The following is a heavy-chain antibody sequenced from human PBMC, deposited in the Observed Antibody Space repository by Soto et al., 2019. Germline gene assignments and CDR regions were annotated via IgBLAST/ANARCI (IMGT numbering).Heavy chain of an antibody. CDR2: ISGSGGST. Sequence: GGSLRLSCAASGFTFSSYAMSWVRQAPGKGLEWVSAISGSGGSTYYADSVKGRFTISRDNSKNTLYLQMNSLRAEDTAVYYCAKDMGDSSSWYEGWFDPWGQGTLVTVSS. CDR3: AKDMGDSSSWYEGWFDP. J-gene: IGHJ5*02. D-gene: IGHD6-13*01. V-gene: IGHV3-23*01. CDR1: GFTFSSYA.